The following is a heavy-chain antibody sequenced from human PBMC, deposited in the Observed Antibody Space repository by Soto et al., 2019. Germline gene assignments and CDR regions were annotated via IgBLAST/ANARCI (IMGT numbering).Heavy chain of an antibody. CDR3: ARGRHIVVVTAWDAVWGDYFDY. CDR1: GFTFSSYA. Sequence: QVQLVESGGGVVQPGRSLRLSCAASGFTFSSYAMHWVRQAPGKGLEWVAVISYDGSNKYYADSVKGRFTISRDNSKNTLYLQMNSLRAEDTAVHYCARGRHIVVVTAWDAVWGDYFDYWGQGTLVTVSS. V-gene: IGHV3-30-3*01. CDR2: ISYDGSNK. J-gene: IGHJ4*02. D-gene: IGHD2-21*02.